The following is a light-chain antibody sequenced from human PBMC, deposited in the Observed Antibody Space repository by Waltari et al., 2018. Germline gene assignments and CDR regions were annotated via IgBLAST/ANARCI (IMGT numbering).Light chain of an antibody. V-gene: IGLV2-11*01. CDR3: CSYAGNYLRV. CDR2: NVS. CDR1: SSDCGCYNS. J-gene: IGLJ3*02. Sequence: QSALTHPPPLSGSPSQAVPHSCTGTSSDCGCYNSVFWYQQYPGRAPQVVISNVSKRPSGVPDRFSGSKSGNTASLTISGLQAEDEADYYCCSYAGNYLRVFGGGTRLTVL.